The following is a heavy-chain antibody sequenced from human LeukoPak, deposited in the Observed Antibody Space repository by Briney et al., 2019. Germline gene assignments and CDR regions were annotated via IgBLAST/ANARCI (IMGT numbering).Heavy chain of an antibody. D-gene: IGHD2-2*01. CDR1: GGTFSSYA. CDR2: IIPILGIA. J-gene: IGHJ4*02. V-gene: IGHV1-69*04. CDR3: ARVSPAVLYYFDY. Sequence: GASVKVSCKASGGTFSSYAISWVRQAPGQGLEWMGRIIPILGIANYAQKFQGRVTITADKSTSTAYMELSSLRSEDTAVYYCARVSPAVLYYFDYWGQGTLVTVSS.